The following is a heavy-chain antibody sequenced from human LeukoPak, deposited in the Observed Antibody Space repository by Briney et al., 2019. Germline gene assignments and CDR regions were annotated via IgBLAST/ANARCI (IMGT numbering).Heavy chain of an antibody. CDR1: GYTFTSYG. D-gene: IGHD3-16*01. Sequence: ASVKVSCKASGYTFTSYGISWVRQAPGQGLEWMGWISAYNGNTNYAQKLQGRVTMTTDTSTSTAYMELRSLRSDDTAVYYCAKVAVITFGGSIPYYFDYWGQGTLVTVSS. J-gene: IGHJ4*02. CDR2: ISAYNGNT. CDR3: AKVAVITFGGSIPYYFDY. V-gene: IGHV1-18*01.